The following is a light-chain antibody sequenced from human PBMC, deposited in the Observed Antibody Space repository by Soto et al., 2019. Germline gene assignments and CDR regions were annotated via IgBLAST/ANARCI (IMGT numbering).Light chain of an antibody. V-gene: IGLV2-14*01. J-gene: IGLJ3*02. CDR1: SSDVGGYNY. CDR3: SSYTSSSTPWV. CDR2: DVS. Sequence: QSALTQPASVSGSPGQSITISCTGTSSDVGGYNYVSWYQQHPGKAPKLMIYDVSNRPSGVSNRFSCSKSGNTACLTISVLQAEDEAEYDCSSYTSSSTPWVFGGGTKLTVL.